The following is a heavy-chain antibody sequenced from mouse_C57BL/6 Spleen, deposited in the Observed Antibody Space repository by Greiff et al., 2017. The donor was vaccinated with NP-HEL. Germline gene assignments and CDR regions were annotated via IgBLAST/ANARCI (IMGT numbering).Heavy chain of an antibody. CDR2: IHPNSGSN. CDR1: GYTFTSYW. CDR3: ARNQLGRFDY. V-gene: IGHV1-64*01. Sequence: QVQLQQPGAELVKPGASVKLSCKASGYTFTSYWMHWVKKRPGQGLEWIGMIHPNSGSNNYNEKFKSKATLTVAKSTSTAYMQLSSMTSEDSAVYYCARNQLGRFDYWGQGTTLTVSS. J-gene: IGHJ2*01. D-gene: IGHD4-1*02.